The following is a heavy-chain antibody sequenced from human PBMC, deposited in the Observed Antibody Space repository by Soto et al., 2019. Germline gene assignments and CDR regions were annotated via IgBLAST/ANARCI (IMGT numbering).Heavy chain of an antibody. J-gene: IGHJ4*02. CDR3: ARGRGAAADYFDF. D-gene: IGHD6-13*01. CDR1: GFTFSYYY. V-gene: IGHV3-11*05. Sequence: GGSLILSCAVSGFTFSYYYMTWIRQAPGKGLEWVSYISSSTSHTNYADSVKGRFTISRDNAKNSLFLQMNSLRAEDTAVYYCARGRGAAADYFDFWGQGTLVTVSS. CDR2: ISSSTSHT.